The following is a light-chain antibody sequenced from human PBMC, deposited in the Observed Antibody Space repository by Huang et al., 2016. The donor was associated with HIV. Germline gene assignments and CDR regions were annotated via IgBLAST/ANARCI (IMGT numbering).Light chain of an antibody. Sequence: IVLAQSPGTLSLSPGERATLSCRASQSVSSSYLAWYQQRLGQAPRLLVYGASSRATGIPARFSGSGSGTDFALTISRLEPEDFAVYYCQQYGDSPITFGQGTRLDIK. J-gene: IGKJ5*01. CDR3: QQYGDSPIT. CDR2: GAS. V-gene: IGKV3-20*01. CDR1: QSVSSSY.